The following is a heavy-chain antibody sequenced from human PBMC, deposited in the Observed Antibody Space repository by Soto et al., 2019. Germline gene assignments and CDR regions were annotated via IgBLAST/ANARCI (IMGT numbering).Heavy chain of an antibody. V-gene: IGHV4-59*01. CDR1: GDSISAYS. CDR3: ARDHPHSYGVYYFDY. J-gene: IGHJ4*02. Sequence: SETLSLTCTVSGDSISAYSWSWVRQPPGKGLEWIGRTDYNPSLQSRVTISADTSKNQVSLKVNSVTAADTAVYYCARDHPHSYGVYYFDYWGQGTPVTVPQ. D-gene: IGHD5-18*01. CDR2: T.